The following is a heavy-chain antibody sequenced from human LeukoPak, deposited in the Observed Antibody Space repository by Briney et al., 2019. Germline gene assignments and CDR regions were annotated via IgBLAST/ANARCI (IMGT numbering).Heavy chain of an antibody. CDR1: GFTFSSYA. D-gene: IGHD3-10*01. J-gene: IGHJ6*02. Sequence: GGSLRLSCAASGFTFSSYAMHWVRQAPGKGLEWVAVISYDGSNKYYADSVKGRFTISRDNSKNTLYLQMNSLRAEDTAVYYCARDGSGSWVVQTADYYGMDVWGQGTTVTVSS. CDR2: ISYDGSNK. CDR3: ARDGSGSWVVQTADYYGMDV. V-gene: IGHV3-30-3*01.